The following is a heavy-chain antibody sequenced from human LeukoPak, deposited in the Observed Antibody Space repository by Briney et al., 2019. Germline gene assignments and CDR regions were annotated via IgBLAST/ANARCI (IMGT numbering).Heavy chain of an antibody. J-gene: IGHJ6*02. CDR2: ISAYNGDT. D-gene: IGHD3-22*01. CDR1: GYTFTAYG. Sequence: ASVKVSCKTSGYTFTAYGISWARQVPGQGLEWMGWISAYNGDTKFAQTLQDRVTLTTDTSTSTVYRALRSLTSDDTAVYYCARLGSLFDIIPNIMDVGGQGTTVTVSS. CDR3: ARLGSLFDIIPNIMDV. V-gene: IGHV1-18*04.